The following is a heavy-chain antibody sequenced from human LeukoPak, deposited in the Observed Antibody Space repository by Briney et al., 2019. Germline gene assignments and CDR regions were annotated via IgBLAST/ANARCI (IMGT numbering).Heavy chain of an antibody. D-gene: IGHD6-19*01. CDR2: ISGSGDNT. V-gene: IGHV3-23*01. J-gene: IGHJ5*02. CDR1: RFTFSDYA. CDR3: AKDRDSSGFLNCFDP. Sequence: GGSLRLSCAASRFTFSDYAMSWVRQAPGEGLEWVSAISGSGDNTYYADSVKGRFSISRDNSRNTLYLQMNSLRAEDTAVYYCAKDRDSSGFLNCFDPWGQGTLVTVSS.